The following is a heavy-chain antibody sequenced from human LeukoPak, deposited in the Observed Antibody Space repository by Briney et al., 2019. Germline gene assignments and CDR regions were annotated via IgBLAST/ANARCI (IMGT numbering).Heavy chain of an antibody. V-gene: IGHV5-51*01. CDR2: IYPGDSDT. Sequence: GESLKISCKGSGYSFTSYWIGWVRQMPGKGLEWMGIIYPGDSDTRYSPSFQGQVTISADKSISTAYLQWSSLKASDTAIYYCARLTRYCSGDSCYFDYWGQGTLVTVSS. CDR3: ARLTRYCSGDSCYFDY. CDR1: GYSFTSYW. D-gene: IGHD2-15*01. J-gene: IGHJ4*02.